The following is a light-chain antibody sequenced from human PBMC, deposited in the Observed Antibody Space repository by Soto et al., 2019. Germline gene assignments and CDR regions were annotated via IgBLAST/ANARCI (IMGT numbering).Light chain of an antibody. J-gene: IGKJ1*01. Sequence: DIQMTQSPSSLSASVGDRVTITCRASQSITNYLNWYQQKPGKAPKLLIYAASSLQSGVPSRFSSSESGTDFTLSISSLQPEDFAPYYCQQSYSTPWTFGQGTKVEIK. V-gene: IGKV1-39*01. CDR3: QQSYSTPWT. CDR2: AAS. CDR1: QSITNY.